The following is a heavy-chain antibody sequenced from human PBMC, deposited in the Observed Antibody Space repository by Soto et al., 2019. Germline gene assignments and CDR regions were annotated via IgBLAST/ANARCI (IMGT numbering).Heavy chain of an antibody. D-gene: IGHD2-2*01. V-gene: IGHV3-30-3*01. CDR1: GFTFSSYA. CDR3: ARGGIVVVPAAMAFGIYYFDY. J-gene: IGHJ4*02. Sequence: HPGGSLRLSCAASGFTFSSYAMHWVRQAPGKGLEWVAVISYDGSNKYYADSVKGRFTISRDNSKNTLYLQMNSLRAEDTAVYYCARGGIVVVPAAMAFGIYYFDYWGQGTLVTVSS. CDR2: ISYDGSNK.